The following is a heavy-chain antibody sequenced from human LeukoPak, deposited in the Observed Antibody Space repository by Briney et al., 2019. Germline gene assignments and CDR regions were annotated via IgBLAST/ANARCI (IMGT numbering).Heavy chain of an antibody. CDR2: ISGSGGST. CDR3: ASSRYSSGWYPTLYYFDY. D-gene: IGHD6-19*01. CDR1: GFTFSSYA. J-gene: IGHJ4*02. V-gene: IGHV3-23*01. Sequence: GGSLRLSCAASGFTFSSYAMSWVRQAPGKGLEWVSAISGSGGSTYYADSVKGRFTISRDNSKNTLYLQMNSLRAEDTAVYYCASSRYSSGWYPTLYYFDYWGQGTLVTVSS.